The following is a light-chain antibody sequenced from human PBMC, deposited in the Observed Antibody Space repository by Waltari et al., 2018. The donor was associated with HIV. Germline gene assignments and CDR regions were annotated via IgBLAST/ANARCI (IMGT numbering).Light chain of an antibody. V-gene: IGKV3-11*01. J-gene: IGKJ5*01. CDR1: ERVSTY. CDR2: YAS. CDR3: QQRRNWIT. Sequence: EIGLTQSPATLSLSQVDRATLSCSDSERVSTYLDWYQQKTGQAHRLLIYYASNRATGIPARVRGSGSGTDFTLTITTIEPEDCAVYYFQQRRNWITFGPVTRLEIK.